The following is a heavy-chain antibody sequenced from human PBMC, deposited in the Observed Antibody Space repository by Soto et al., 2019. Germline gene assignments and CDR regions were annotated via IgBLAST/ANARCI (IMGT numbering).Heavy chain of an antibody. CDR1: GYIFTDYY. CDR3: ARSLSTIEARLDY. D-gene: IGHD6-6*01. Sequence: RASVKVSCKASGYIFTDYYLHWVRQAPGQGLEYMGWINPNTGGTKYSQRFQGRVTMTGGTLLLNWLTSDDTAVYYCARSLSTIEARLDYWGQGTLVTVSS. J-gene: IGHJ4*01. CDR2: INPNTGGT. V-gene: IGHV1-2*02.